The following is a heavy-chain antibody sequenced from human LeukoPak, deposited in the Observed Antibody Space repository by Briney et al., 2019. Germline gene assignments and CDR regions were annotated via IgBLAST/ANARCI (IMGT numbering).Heavy chain of an antibody. CDR2: ISSTSSYI. CDR3: ARGQLWQTGWFDP. Sequence: GGSLRLSCAASGFTFSDYSMHWVRQAPGEGLEWVSTISSTSSYIDSADSLKGRFTISRDNAKNSLYLQMSTLRAEDTAVYYCARGQLWQTGWFDPWGQGTLVTVSS. CDR1: GFTFSDYS. V-gene: IGHV3-21*01. D-gene: IGHD5-18*01. J-gene: IGHJ5*02.